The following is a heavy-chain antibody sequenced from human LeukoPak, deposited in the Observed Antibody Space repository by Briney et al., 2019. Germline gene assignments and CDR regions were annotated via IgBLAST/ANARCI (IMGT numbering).Heavy chain of an antibody. CDR2: INAGNGNT. J-gene: IGHJ4*02. V-gene: IGHV1-3*01. CDR1: GFTFSSYA. CDR3: ARDKYDY. Sequence: PGGSLRLSCAASGFTFSSYAMHWVRQAPGQRLEWMGWINAGNGNTKYSQKFQGRVTITRDTSASTAYMELSSLRSEDTAVYYCARDKYDYWGQGTLVTVSS.